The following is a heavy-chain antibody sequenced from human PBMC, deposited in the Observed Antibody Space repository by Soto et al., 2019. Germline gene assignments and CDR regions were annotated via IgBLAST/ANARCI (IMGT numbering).Heavy chain of an antibody. CDR2: IRGSGTTM. Sequence: EVQLVESGGGLVQPGGSLRLSCGASGFTFSTYDMIWVRQAPGKGLEWVSSIRGSGTTMFYADSVKGRFTISRDNAKDSLYLQKKRLRAEETAVYYCARTHNSSYNGMDVSGQRTAVTLSS. J-gene: IGHJ6*02. CDR3: ARTHNSSYNGMDV. V-gene: IGHV3-48*03. CDR1: GFTFSTYD.